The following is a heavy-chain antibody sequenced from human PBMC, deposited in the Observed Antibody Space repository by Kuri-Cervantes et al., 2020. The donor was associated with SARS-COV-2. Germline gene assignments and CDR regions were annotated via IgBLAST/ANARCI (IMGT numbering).Heavy chain of an antibody. CDR1: GGSFSGYY. J-gene: IGHJ4*02. D-gene: IGHD3-3*01. CDR2: INHSGST. Sequence: GSLRLSCAVYGGSFSGYYWSWIRQPPGKGLEWIGEINHSGSTNYNPSLKSRVTISVDTSKNQFSLKLSSVTAADTAVYYCARGQSYITIFGVVISGVGYYFDSWGQGTLVTVSS. CDR3: ARGQSYITIFGVVISGVGYYFDS. V-gene: IGHV4-34*01.